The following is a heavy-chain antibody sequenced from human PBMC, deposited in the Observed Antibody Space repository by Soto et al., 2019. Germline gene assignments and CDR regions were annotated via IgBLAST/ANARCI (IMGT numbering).Heavy chain of an antibody. CDR2: INQDGSER. Sequence: LRLSCAGSGLTFRNDWLSWVRQAPGKGLEWVANINQDGSERYYVDSVRGRFTISRDNVENSLYLQLNSLRPEDTAVYYCAVYGYGVSAAAYWGQGTLVTVSS. CDR1: GLTFRNDW. J-gene: IGHJ4*02. D-gene: IGHD4-17*01. V-gene: IGHV3-7*03. CDR3: AVYGYGVSAAAY.